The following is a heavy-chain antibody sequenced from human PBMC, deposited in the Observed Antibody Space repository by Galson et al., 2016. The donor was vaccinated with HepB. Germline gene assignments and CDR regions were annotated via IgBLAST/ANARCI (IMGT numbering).Heavy chain of an antibody. J-gene: IGHJ2*01. V-gene: IGHV4-39*01. D-gene: IGHD4-17*01. CDR3: ARQEPDYGESWYFDL. CDR2: SYYSGST. Sequence: SETLSLTCTVSGGSISSGTYYWGWIRQPPGKGLEWIGSSYYSGSTYYNPSVKSRVTISVDTSKNQLSLKLSSVTAADTAVYYCARQEPDYGESWYFDLWGRGTLVTVSS. CDR1: GGSISSGTYY.